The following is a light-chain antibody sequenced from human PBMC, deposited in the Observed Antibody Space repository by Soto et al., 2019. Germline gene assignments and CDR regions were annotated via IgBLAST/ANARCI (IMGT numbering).Light chain of an antibody. CDR1: QSISSY. V-gene: IGKV1-39*01. CDR3: QQSYSTPVHT. CDR2: AAS. Sequence: DIQMTQSPSSLSASVGDRVTITCRASQSISSYLNWYQQKPGKAPKLLIYAASSLQSGVPSRFSGSGSGTDFTLTISSLQPEDFATYYCQQSYSTPVHTFGQGTKVDIK. J-gene: IGKJ2*01.